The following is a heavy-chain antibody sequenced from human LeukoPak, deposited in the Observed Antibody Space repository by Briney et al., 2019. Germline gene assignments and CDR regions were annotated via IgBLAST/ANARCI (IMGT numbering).Heavy chain of an antibody. CDR2: IYSGGST. J-gene: IGHJ6*03. CDR3: AKGGEWLVASAFYYYYLDV. D-gene: IGHD6-19*01. CDR1: GFTFSAYS. Sequence: GGSLRLSCATSGFTFSAYSMNWVRQAPGKGLEWVSVIYSGGSTYYADSVKGRFTISRDNSKNTLYLQMNSLRAEDTAVYYCAKGGEWLVASAFYYYYLDVWGKGTTVTISS. V-gene: IGHV3-53*01.